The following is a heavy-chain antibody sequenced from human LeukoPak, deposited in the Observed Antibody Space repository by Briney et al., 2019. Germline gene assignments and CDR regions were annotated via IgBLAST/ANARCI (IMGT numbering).Heavy chain of an antibody. J-gene: IGHJ3*02. D-gene: IGHD5-24*01. V-gene: IGHV4-34*01. CDR1: GGSFSGYY. CDR3: ARHRRWLIHAFDI. CDR2: INHSGIT. Sequence: SETLSLTCAVYGGSFSGYYWSWIRQPPGKGLEWIGEINHSGITNYNPSLKSRVTISVDTSKNQFSLKTAADTAVYYCARHRRWLIHAFDIWGQGTMVTVSS.